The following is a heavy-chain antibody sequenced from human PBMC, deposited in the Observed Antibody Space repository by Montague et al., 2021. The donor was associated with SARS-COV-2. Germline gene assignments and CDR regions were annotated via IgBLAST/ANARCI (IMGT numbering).Heavy chain of an antibody. CDR1: AGSISRYY. D-gene: IGHD3-22*01. CDR3: ARETDDSSDSLVVDY. CDR2: IYYSGST. Sequence: SETLSLTCTVSAGSISRYYWSWIRQPPGKGLEWIGYIYYSGSTNYNPSLKSRVTISVDTSKNQFSLKLSSVTAADTAVYYCARETDDSSDSLVVDYWGQGTLVTVSS. V-gene: IGHV4-59*01. J-gene: IGHJ4*02.